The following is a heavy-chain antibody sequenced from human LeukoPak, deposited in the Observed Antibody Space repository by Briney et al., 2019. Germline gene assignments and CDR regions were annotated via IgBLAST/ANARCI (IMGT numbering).Heavy chain of an antibody. V-gene: IGHV4-34*01. D-gene: IGHD5-18*01. CDR1: GGSFSGYY. CDR2: INHSGSP. J-gene: IGHJ6*04. CDR3: TRGAEQLSSYGMDV. Sequence: SETLSLTCAVYGGSFSGYYWSWIRQAPGKGLEWIGEINHSGSPNQNPSLKSRVTISVDTTKNQFSLKLSSVTAADSAVYYCTRGAEQLSSYGMDVWGKGTTVTVSS.